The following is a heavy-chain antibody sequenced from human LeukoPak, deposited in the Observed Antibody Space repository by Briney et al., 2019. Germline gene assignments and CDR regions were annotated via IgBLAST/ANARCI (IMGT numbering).Heavy chain of an antibody. CDR1: GGSFSGYY. Sequence: PSETLSLTCAVYGGSFSGYYWSWIRQPPGKGLEWIGEINHSGSTNYNPSLKSRVTISVDTSKNQFSLKLSSVTAADTAVYYCARVWSGGLAVAGPGDYWGQGTLVTVSS. V-gene: IGHV4-34*01. J-gene: IGHJ4*02. CDR2: INHSGST. CDR3: ARVWSGGLAVAGPGDY. D-gene: IGHD6-19*01.